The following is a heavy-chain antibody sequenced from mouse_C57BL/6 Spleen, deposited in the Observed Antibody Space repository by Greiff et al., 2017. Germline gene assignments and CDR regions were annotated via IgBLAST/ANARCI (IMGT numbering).Heavy chain of an antibody. CDR2: LSSGGDYI. D-gene: IGHD1-1*01. Sequence: EVKLVESGEGLVKPGGSLKLSCAASGFTFSSYAMSWVRQTPEKRLAWVAYLSSGGDYIYYADTVKGRFTISRDNARNTLYLQMSSLKSEDAAMYYCTKGSSSAMDYWGQGTSVTVAA. V-gene: IGHV5-9-1*02. J-gene: IGHJ4*01. CDR3: TKGSSSAMDY. CDR1: GFTFSSYA.